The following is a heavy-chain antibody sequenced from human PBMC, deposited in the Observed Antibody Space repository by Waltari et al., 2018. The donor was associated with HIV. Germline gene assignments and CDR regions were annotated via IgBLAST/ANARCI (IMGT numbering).Heavy chain of an antibody. CDR2: IYYSGST. V-gene: IGHV4-59*01. J-gene: IGHJ6*02. Sequence: QVQLQESGPGLVKPSETLSLTCTVSGGSISSYYWSWIRQPPGKGLEWIGYIYYSGSTNYTPSLKSRVTISVDTSKTHFSLKLSSVTAADTAVYYCARAPADWSSTSCYYYYGMDVWGQGTTVTVSS. CDR3: ARAPADWSSTSCYYYYGMDV. D-gene: IGHD2-2*01. CDR1: GGSISSYY.